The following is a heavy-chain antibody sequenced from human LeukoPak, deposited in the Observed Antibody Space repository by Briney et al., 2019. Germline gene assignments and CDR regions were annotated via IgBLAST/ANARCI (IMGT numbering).Heavy chain of an antibody. V-gene: IGHV4-38-2*02. CDR2: MYHSGST. CDR3: ARVTGYMVEDYFDY. Sequence: SETLSLTCSVSGYSISSAYYWGWIRQPPGKGLEWIGTMYHSGSTNYNPSLKSRVTISVDTSKNQFSPRLSSVTAADTAVYYCARVTGYMVEDYFDYWGQGTLVNVSS. CDR1: GYSISSAYY. J-gene: IGHJ4*02. D-gene: IGHD5-12*01.